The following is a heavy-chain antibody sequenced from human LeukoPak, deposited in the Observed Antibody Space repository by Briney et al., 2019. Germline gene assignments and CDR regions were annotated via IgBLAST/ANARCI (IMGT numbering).Heavy chain of an antibody. CDR1: GFTFSSYS. J-gene: IGHJ5*02. CDR3: AKSVDSQHDWFDP. D-gene: IGHD5-12*01. CDR2: ISSSSRYI. Sequence: GGSLRLSCAASGFTFSSYSMNWVRQAPGKGLEWVSSISSSSRYIYDADSVKGRFTISRDNAKNSLYLQMNSLRVEDTAVYYCAKSVDSQHDWFDPWGQGTLVTVSS. V-gene: IGHV3-21*01.